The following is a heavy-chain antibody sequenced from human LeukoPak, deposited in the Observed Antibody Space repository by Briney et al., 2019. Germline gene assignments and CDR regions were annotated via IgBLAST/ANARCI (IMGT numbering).Heavy chain of an antibody. J-gene: IGHJ6*04. CDR1: GGSFSGCY. V-gene: IGHV4-34*01. Sequence: PSETLSLTCAVYGGSFSGCYWSWIRQPPEKGLEWIGEINHSGSTNYNPSLKSRVTISVDTSKNQFSLKLSSVTAADTAVYYCARKEKVWGYYGMDVWGKGTTVTVSP. D-gene: IGHD3-16*01. CDR3: ARKEKVWGYYGMDV. CDR2: INHSGST.